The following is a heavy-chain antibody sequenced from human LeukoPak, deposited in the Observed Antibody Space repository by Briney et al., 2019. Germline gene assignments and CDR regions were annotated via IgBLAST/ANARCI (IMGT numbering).Heavy chain of an antibody. CDR3: ARGAWATRLGS. V-gene: IGHV4-34*01. D-gene: IGHD2-15*01. CDR1: GESLNSYY. CDR2: IYESGST. Sequence: PSETLSLTCAVYGESLNSYYWSWIRQPPGKGLVWIGEIYESGSTEYNPSLKSRVTISMVPSKQQFSLSLTSVTAADTAVYYCARGAWATRLGSWGLGTPVIVSS. J-gene: IGHJ4*02.